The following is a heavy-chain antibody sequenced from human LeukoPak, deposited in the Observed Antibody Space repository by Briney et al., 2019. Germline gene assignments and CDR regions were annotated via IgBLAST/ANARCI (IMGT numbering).Heavy chain of an antibody. V-gene: IGHV3-7*01. CDR3: ARDDCSSISCYHNWFDP. Sequence: PGGSLRLFCAASGFTFSSYWMSWVRQAPGEGLEWVANIKQDGSEKYYVDSVKGRFTISRDNAKNSLYLQMNSLRAEETAVYYCARDDCSSISCYHNWFDPWGQGTLVTVSS. D-gene: IGHD2-2*01. CDR1: GFTFSSYW. CDR2: IKQDGSEK. J-gene: IGHJ5*02.